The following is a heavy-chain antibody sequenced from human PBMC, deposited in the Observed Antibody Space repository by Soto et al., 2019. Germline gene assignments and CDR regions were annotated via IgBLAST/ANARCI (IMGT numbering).Heavy chain of an antibody. J-gene: IGHJ3*02. CDR2: INPNSGAT. V-gene: IGHV1-2*02. D-gene: IGHD2-21*01. Sequence: GASVKVSCKASGYTFTDFFIHWVRQVPGQGLEWVGWINPNSGATEYAQNRVTMTRDTSISTVYLQLSRLTFDDTAVYYCARLAYQKHLHAGFDMWGPGTRVTVSS. CDR1: GYTFTDFF. CDR3: ARLAYQKHLHAGFDM.